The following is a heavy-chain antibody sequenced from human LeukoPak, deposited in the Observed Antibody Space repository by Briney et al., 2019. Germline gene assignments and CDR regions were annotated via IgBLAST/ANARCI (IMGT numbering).Heavy chain of an antibody. CDR2: IYYSGSS. J-gene: IGHJ4*02. CDR3: ARHYYGSGSYYNWHRALFDY. Sequence: ASETLSLTCTVSGGSISSSGYYWGWVRQPPGKELEWIGSIYYSGSSHYNPSLKSRVSMSRDTAKNQFSLNLSSVTAADTAVYYCARHYYGSGSYYNWHRALFDYWGQGTLVTVSS. V-gene: IGHV4-39*01. CDR1: GGSISSSGYY. D-gene: IGHD3-10*01.